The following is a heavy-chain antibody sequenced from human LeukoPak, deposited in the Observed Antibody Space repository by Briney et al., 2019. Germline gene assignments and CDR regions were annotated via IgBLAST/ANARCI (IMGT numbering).Heavy chain of an antibody. J-gene: IGHJ6*02. CDR2: IYPGDSDT. V-gene: IGHV5-51*01. Sequence: GESLKISCKGSGYSFTSYWIGWVRQMPGKGLEWMGIIYPGDSDTRYSPSFQGQVTISADKSISTAYLQWSSLKASDTAMYYCVRPANRLYYVDRSGYSSGMDIWGQGTTVTVSS. D-gene: IGHD3-22*01. CDR1: GYSFTSYW. CDR3: VRPANRLYYVDRSGYSSGMDI.